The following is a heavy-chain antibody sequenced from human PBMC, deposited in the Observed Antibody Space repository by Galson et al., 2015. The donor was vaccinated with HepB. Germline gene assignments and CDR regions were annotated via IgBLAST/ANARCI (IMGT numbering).Heavy chain of an antibody. CDR2: IKQDGSAI. D-gene: IGHD2/OR15-2a*01. J-gene: IGHJ4*02. CDR1: GFILSRYW. V-gene: IGHV3-7*01. Sequence: SLRLSCAASGFILSRYWMSWVRQAPGKGLEWVANIKQDGSAIFYMDSVKGRFTISRDNAKNSLYLQMNNLGAEDTAVYYCARYTAGNTFGNWGQGTLVTVSS. CDR3: ARYTAGNTFGN.